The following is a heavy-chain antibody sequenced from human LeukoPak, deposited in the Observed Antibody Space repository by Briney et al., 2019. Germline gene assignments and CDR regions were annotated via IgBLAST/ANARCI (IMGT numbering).Heavy chain of an antibody. CDR1: GYTFTSYD. CDR2: MNPNSGNT. CDR3: ARETGADYGEYGNWFDP. J-gene: IGHJ5*02. Sequence: ASVKVSCKASGYTFTSYDINWVRQATGQGLEWMGWMNPNSGNTGYAQKFQGRVTMTRNTSISTAYMELSSLRSDDTAVYYCARETGADYGEYGNWFDPWGQGTLVTVSS. D-gene: IGHD4-17*01. V-gene: IGHV1-8*01.